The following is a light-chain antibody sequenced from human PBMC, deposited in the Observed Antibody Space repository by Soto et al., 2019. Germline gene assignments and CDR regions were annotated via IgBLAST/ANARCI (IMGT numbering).Light chain of an antibody. CDR3: PSYDSSLRGV. J-gene: IGLJ7*01. Sequence: SVLTQPPSVSWAPGQRVTNSFTGSSSNIWAGYDVHWYQQLPGTAPKILIYGKNNRPSGVPARFSASKSGTSASLAITGLQAEAEADYYCPSYDSSLRGVFGGGTQLTVL. CDR1: SSNIWAGYD. CDR2: GKN. V-gene: IGLV1-40*01.